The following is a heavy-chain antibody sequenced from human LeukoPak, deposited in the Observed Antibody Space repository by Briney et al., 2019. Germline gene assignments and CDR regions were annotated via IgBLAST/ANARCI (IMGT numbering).Heavy chain of an antibody. CDR3: AKDPGVVIKTIFDY. CDR1: GFTFSSYA. D-gene: IGHD3-22*01. Sequence: PGGSLRLSCAASGFTFSSYAMSWVRQAPEKGLEWVSAISGSGGSTYYADSVKGRFTISRDNSKNTLYLQMNSLRAEDTAVYYCAKDPGVVIKTIFDYWGQGTLVTVSS. J-gene: IGHJ4*01. V-gene: IGHV3-23*01. CDR2: ISGSGGST.